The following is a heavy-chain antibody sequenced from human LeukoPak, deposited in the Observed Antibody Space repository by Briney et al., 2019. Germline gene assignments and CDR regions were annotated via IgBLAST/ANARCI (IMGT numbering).Heavy chain of an antibody. Sequence: SETLSLTWAVYGGSFSGYYWSWIRQPPGKGLEWIGEINHSGSTNYNPSLKSQVTISVDTSKNQFSLKLSSVTAADTAVYYCARSLVPAARRWHFDYWGQGTLVTVSS. D-gene: IGHD2-2*01. CDR2: INHSGST. CDR3: ARSLVPAARRWHFDY. V-gene: IGHV4-34*01. J-gene: IGHJ4*02. CDR1: GGSFSGYY.